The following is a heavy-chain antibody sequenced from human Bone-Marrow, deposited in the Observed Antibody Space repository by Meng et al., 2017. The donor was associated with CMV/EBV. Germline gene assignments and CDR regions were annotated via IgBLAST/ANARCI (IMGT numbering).Heavy chain of an antibody. CDR1: GFTFSDYW. CDR3: ASAVPTNRP. Sequence: EVHLVESGGGLVQPGGTLRRSCAASGFTFSDYWMHWVRQAPGKGLVWVSGIKNDGRIVSHADSVKGRFTISRDNTNNMLYLQMSSLRAEDTAIYYCASAVPTNRPWGQGILVTVSS. V-gene: IGHV3-74*01. D-gene: IGHD4-17*01. CDR2: IKNDGRIV. J-gene: IGHJ5*02.